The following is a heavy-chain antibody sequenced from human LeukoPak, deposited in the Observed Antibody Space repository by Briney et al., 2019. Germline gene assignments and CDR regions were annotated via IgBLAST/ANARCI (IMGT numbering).Heavy chain of an antibody. J-gene: IGHJ4*02. V-gene: IGHV3-30*18. CDR1: GFTFSSYG. D-gene: IGHD2-2*01. CDR2: ISYDGSNK. Sequence: GGSLRLSCAASGFTFSSYGMHWVHQAPGKGLEWVAVISYDGSNKYYADSVKGRFTISRDNSKNTLYLQMNSLRAEDTAVYYCAKDEDIVVVPAAMDYWGQGTLVTVSS. CDR3: AKDEDIVVVPAAMDY.